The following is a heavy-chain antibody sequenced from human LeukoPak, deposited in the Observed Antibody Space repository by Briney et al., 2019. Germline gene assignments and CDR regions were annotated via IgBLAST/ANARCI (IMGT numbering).Heavy chain of an antibody. CDR2: ISYDGSNK. CDR1: GFTFSSYG. J-gene: IGHJ3*02. D-gene: IGHD6-19*01. CDR3: AKALTSGWYLDAFNI. Sequence: GRSLRLSCAASGFTFSSYGMHWVRQAPGKGLEWVAVISYDGSNKYYADSVKGRFTISRDNSKNTLFLEMNSLRAEDTAVYYCAKALTSGWYLDAFNIWGQGTMDTVSS. V-gene: IGHV3-30*18.